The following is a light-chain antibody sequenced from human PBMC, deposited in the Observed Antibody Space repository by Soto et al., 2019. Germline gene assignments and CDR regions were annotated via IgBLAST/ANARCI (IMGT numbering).Light chain of an antibody. CDR3: QQYGSWT. J-gene: IGKJ1*01. CDR2: GTS. Sequence: DIVLTQSPGTLSVSPGERATLSCRASQTINSNYLAGYQQKPGQPPSLLIDGTSSRATGIPDRFSDSGSGTDFTLTISRLEPEDSAIYYCQQYGSWTFGQGTKVEIK. CDR1: QTINSNY. V-gene: IGKV3-20*01.